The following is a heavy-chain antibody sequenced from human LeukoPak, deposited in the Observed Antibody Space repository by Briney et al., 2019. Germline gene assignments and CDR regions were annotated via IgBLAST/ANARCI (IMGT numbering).Heavy chain of an antibody. CDR3: ARDSFYSGSLYFDY. CDR2: INHSGST. J-gene: IGHJ4*02. Sequence: SETLSLTCAVYGGSFSGYYWSWIRQPPGKGLEWIGEINHSGSTNYNPSLKSRVTISVDTSKNQFSLKLSSVTAADTAVYYCARDSFYSGSLYFDYWGQGTLVTVSS. D-gene: IGHD1-26*01. CDR1: GGSFSGYY. V-gene: IGHV4-34*01.